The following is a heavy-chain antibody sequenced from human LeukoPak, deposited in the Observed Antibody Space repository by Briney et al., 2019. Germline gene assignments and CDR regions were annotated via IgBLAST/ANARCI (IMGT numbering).Heavy chain of an antibody. CDR1: GFTFSSYE. CDR3: VRDWGYDSSGYWQKYFDS. J-gene: IGHJ4*02. CDR2: INHDGSIT. Sequence: PGGSLILSCSASGFTFSSYEMNWHRKGPGNGLMSISLINHDGSITNYAYSVKGRSTSSRDNAKDTLYLQMNSLRAEDTAVYYCVRDWGYDSSGYWQKYFDSWGQGTLVTVSS. V-gene: IGHV3-74*01. D-gene: IGHD3-22*01.